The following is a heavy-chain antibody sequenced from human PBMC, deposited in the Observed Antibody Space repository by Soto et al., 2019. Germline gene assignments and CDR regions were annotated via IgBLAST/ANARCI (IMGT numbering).Heavy chain of an antibody. D-gene: IGHD6-19*01. V-gene: IGHV4-59*01. J-gene: IGHJ4*02. CDR1: GGSISGSY. CDR2: VYYTGST. CDR3: ARSVAVPGAHIDY. Sequence: SEPLSLTCSVSGGSISGSYWSWIRQSPGKGLEWLGYVYYTGSTNYSPSLRSRVSISVDTSKNEFSLRLSSVTAADTAVYFCARSVAVPGAHIDYWGRGTQVT.